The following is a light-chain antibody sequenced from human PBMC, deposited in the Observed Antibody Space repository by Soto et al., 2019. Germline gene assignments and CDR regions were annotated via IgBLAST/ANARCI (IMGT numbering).Light chain of an antibody. CDR2: RAS. CDR3: QQRSNWPLT. V-gene: IGKV3-11*01. Sequence: ENVLTQXXXTXXFXPXERVTLSCRAGQDIRSHLAWYQQKPGQAPRLLISRASSRATGIPDRFSGSGSGTDFTLTISSLEPEDFAVYYCQQRSNWPLTFGGGTKVDI. J-gene: IGKJ4*01. CDR1: QDIRSH.